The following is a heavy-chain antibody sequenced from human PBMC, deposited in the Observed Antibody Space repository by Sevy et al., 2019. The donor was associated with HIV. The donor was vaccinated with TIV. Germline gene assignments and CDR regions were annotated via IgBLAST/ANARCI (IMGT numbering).Heavy chain of an antibody. CDR3: ARDREALAEFHLFDP. CDR2: IKHLGTT. V-gene: IGHV4-4*02. Sequence: SQTLSLTCAVSGGSLSRGYWWTWVRQPPGKGLEWIGEIKHLGTTNYNPSLKSRATISIDKSKNHFSLKLTSVTAADTAVYYCARDREALAEFHLFDPWGQGTLVTVSS. D-gene: IGHD6-19*01. CDR1: GGSLSRGYW. J-gene: IGHJ5*02.